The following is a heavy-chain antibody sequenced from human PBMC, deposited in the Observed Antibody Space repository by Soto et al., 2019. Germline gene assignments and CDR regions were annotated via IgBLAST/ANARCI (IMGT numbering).Heavy chain of an antibody. D-gene: IGHD1-26*01. J-gene: IGHJ4*02. Sequence: SETLSLTCTVSGDSVSSDGYFWTWVRQHPGKGMERIAYISYTGDTNYNPSLKSRVTISVDTSRNQFSLKVRSVSAADTAMYFCARIVVGVTFDYWGQGTLVTVSS. CDR2: ISYTGDT. CDR1: GDSVSSDGYF. V-gene: IGHV4-61*08. CDR3: ARIVVGVTFDY.